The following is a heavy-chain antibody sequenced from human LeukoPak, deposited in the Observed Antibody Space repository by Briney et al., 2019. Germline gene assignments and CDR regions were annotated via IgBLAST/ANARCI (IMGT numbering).Heavy chain of an antibody. Sequence: SGGSLRLSCAASTFTFSSYNMNWVRQAPGKGLEWVSSISSSGTYIYRDSVKGRFTISRDNAKNSLYLQMSSLRAEDTAVYYCASPWGPEGSGGYPYWFDPWGQGTLVTVSS. CDR2: ISSSGTYI. CDR3: ASPWGPEGSGGYPYWFDP. J-gene: IGHJ5*02. D-gene: IGHD3-10*01. V-gene: IGHV3-21*01. CDR1: TFTFSSYN.